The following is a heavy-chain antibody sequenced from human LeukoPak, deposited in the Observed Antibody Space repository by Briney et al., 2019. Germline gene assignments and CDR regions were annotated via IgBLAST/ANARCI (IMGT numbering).Heavy chain of an antibody. V-gene: IGHV4-59*07. J-gene: IGHJ4*02. CDR3: AGTYYYDSSGYFDY. Sequence: PSDTLSLTCTVSGGSISSYYWSWIRQPPRRGVEGIGYIYYSGSTNYNPSLKSRVTISVDTSKNQFSLKLSSVTAADTAVYYCAGTYYYDSSGYFDYWGQGTLVTVSS. CDR1: GGSISSYY. CDR2: IYYSGST. D-gene: IGHD3-22*01.